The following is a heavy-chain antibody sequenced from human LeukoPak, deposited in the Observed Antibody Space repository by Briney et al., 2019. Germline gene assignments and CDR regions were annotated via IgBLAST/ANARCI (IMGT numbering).Heavy chain of an antibody. D-gene: IGHD1-26*01. Sequence: GGSLRLSCAASGFIFDDYAMHWVRQAPGKGLEWVSGISWNSGSIGYADSVKGRFTISRDNAKNSLYLQMNSLRVEDTAVYYCAQWAGDGSGSLDYWGQGSLVTVSS. V-gene: IGHV3-9*01. CDR3: AQWAGDGSGSLDY. J-gene: IGHJ4*02. CDR1: GFIFDDYA. CDR2: ISWNSGSI.